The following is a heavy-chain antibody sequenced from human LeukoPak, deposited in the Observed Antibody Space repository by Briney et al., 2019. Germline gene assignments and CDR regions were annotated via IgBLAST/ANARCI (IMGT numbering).Heavy chain of an antibody. Sequence: SEPLSLPCHLPGGPFRRGDDYWTWIRQPPGKGLEWIGGIYDSVTTYYNPSIKSRASMSVDTSKNQFYLKLSSVTAADTAVYFCARLVGYYSRGSCYHFDYWGQGSLVTASS. V-gene: IGHV4-30-4*01. J-gene: IGHJ4*02. CDR2: IYDSVTT. CDR3: ARLVGYYSRGSCYHFDY. CDR1: GGPFRRGDDY. D-gene: IGHD2-15*01.